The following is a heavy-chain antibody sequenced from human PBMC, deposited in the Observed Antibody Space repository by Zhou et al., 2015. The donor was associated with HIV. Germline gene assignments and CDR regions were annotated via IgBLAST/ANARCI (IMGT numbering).Heavy chain of an antibody. V-gene: IGHV1-69*01. CDR2: ITPLFGRA. D-gene: IGHD6-6*01. CDR3: ARETPLIGIAARWDLPDY. CDR1: GGTFSSDS. Sequence: QVQLVQSGAEVKKPGSSVKVSCKASGGTFSSDSLSWVRQAPGQGPEWMGGITPLFGRANYAQNFQGRVTITADESTSTAYMDLRSLRSEDTAIYYCARETPLIGIAARWDLPDYWGQGTLVTVSS. J-gene: IGHJ4*02.